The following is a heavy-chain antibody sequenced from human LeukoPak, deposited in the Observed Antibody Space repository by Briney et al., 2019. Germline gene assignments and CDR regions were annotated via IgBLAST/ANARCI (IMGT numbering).Heavy chain of an antibody. D-gene: IGHD6-19*01. CDR3: AKDIRQWLLFDY. Sequence: PSETLSLTCAVSGYSISSGYYWGWIRQPPGKGLEWIGSIYHSGSTYYNPSLKSRVTISVDTSKTQSSLKLSSVTAADTAVYYCAKDIRQWLLFDYWGQGTLVTVSS. J-gene: IGHJ4*02. V-gene: IGHV4-38-2*02. CDR1: GYSISSGYY. CDR2: IYHSGST.